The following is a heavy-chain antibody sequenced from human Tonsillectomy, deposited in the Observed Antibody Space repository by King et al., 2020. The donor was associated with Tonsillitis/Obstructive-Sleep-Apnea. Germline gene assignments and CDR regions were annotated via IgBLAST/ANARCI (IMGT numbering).Heavy chain of an antibody. V-gene: IGHV5-51*01. CDR2: INPGDSNT. D-gene: IGHD3-16*01. CDR3: AICFCINTICHAPVYH. Sequence: VQLVESGAEVKKPGESLKISCKGFGYSFTNSWIGWVRQMPGKGLEWMGSINPGDSNTRYSPSFQGQVTMSAGKSISTAYLQWSSLKASDTAKYYCAICFCINTICHAPVYHWGQGTLVTVVS. J-gene: IGHJ5*02. CDR1: GYSFTNSW.